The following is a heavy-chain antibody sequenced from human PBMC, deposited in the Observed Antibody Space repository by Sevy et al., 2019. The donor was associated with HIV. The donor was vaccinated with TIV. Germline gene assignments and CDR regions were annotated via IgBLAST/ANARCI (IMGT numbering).Heavy chain of an antibody. CDR3: ARTMERPIFDY. CDR1: GFTFSDYY. Sequence: GGPLRLSCAASGFTFSDYYMSWIRQAPGKGLEWVSYISSSSSYTNYADSVKGRFTISRDNAKNSLYLQMNSLRAEDTAVYYCARTMERPIFDYWGQGTLVTVSS. D-gene: IGHD1-1*01. V-gene: IGHV3-11*06. CDR2: ISSSSSYT. J-gene: IGHJ4*02.